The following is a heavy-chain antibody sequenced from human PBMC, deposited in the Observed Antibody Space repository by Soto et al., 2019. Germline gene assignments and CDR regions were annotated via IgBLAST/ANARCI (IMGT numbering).Heavy chain of an antibody. CDR2: ISAYNGNT. J-gene: IGHJ5*02. V-gene: IGHV1-18*01. D-gene: IGHD1-26*01. CDR3: ARASSWSYEKIWFGT. Sequence: GLEWMGWISAYNGNTNYAQKLRGRVSMTTDTSTSTAYMELRSLRSDDTAVYYCARASSWSYEKIWFGTWGQGPLVTVSS.